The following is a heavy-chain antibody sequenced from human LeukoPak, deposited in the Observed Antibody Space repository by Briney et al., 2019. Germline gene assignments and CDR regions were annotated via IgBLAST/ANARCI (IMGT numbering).Heavy chain of an antibody. Sequence: GGSLRLSCAASGFTFSNYWMTWVRQAPGKGLEWVANIKQDGSETYYVDSVKGRFTISRDNAKNSLYLQMNSLRVEDTAVYYCARSAGNVLTYDYSYFDYWGQGTLVTVSS. V-gene: IGHV3-7*01. D-gene: IGHD3-9*01. J-gene: IGHJ4*02. CDR2: IKQDGSET. CDR1: GFTFSNYW. CDR3: ARSAGNVLTYDYSYFDY.